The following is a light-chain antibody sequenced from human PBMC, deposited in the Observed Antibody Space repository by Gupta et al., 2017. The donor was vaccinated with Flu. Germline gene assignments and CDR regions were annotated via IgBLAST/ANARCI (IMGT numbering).Light chain of an antibody. Sequence: DIQMTQSPSTLSASVGDRITITCRASQSVSIYLAWYQQKPGKAPKLLIYKASSLETGVPSRFSGWGSGTDFSLTITSLHPDDFATYYCQQYNADSRTFGQGTMVEI. CDR3: QQYNADSRT. J-gene: IGKJ1*01. CDR1: QSVSIY. CDR2: KAS. V-gene: IGKV1-5*03.